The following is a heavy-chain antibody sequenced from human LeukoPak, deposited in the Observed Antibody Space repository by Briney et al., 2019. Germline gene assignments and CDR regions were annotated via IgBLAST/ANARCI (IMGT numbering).Heavy chain of an antibody. J-gene: IGHJ4*02. V-gene: IGHV3-21*01. CDR3: ARASYSSTWYLDS. CDR2: IGTDSDYI. CDR1: GFTLSRYS. Sequence: AGGSLRLSCEVSGFTLSRYSMNWVRQAPGKGLEWVSAIGTDSDYIYYGDSVKGRFTVSRDNAKNSLYLQMNSLRAEDTALYYCARASYSSTWYLDSWGQGTPVTVSS. D-gene: IGHD6-13*01.